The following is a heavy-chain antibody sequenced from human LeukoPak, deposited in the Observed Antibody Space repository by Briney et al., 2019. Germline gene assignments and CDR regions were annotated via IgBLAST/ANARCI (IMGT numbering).Heavy chain of an antibody. V-gene: IGHV3-23*01. D-gene: IGHD2/OR15-2a*01. Sequence: GGSLRLSCEASGFMFSNYGMHWVRQAPGKGLEWVSTISGSAGETYYADSVKGRFTISRDNSKNTLFLQMNSLRAEDTAVYYCAAFDFDYWGQGTLVTVSS. CDR3: AAFDFDY. CDR1: GFMFSNYG. CDR2: ISGSAGET. J-gene: IGHJ4*02.